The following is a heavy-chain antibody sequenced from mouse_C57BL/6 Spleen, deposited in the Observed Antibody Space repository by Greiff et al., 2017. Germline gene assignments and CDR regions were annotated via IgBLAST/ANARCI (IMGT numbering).Heavy chain of an antibody. CDR1: GYTFTSYW. V-gene: IGHV1-52*01. CDR3: ARVHGNDGPDGAMDY. D-gene: IGHD2-3*01. J-gene: IGHJ4*01. CDR2: IDPTDSET. Sequence: VQLQQPGAELVRPGSSVKLSCKASGYTFTSYWMHWVKQRPIQGLEWIGNIDPTDSETHYNQKFKDKATLTVDKSSSTAYIQLNSLTSEDTAVYYGARVHGNDGPDGAMDYWGQGTSVTVSS.